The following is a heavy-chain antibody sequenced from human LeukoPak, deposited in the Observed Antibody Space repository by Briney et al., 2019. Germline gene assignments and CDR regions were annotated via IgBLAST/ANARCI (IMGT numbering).Heavy chain of an antibody. Sequence: PGGTLRLSCAASRFTFSSYGMHWVRQAPGKGLEWVAVIWYDGSNKYYADSVKGRFTISRDNAQNSLYLQMNGLRVEDTAVYYCTRRLDDWGQGTLVTVSS. CDR3: TRRLDD. J-gene: IGHJ4*02. CDR2: IWYDGSNK. V-gene: IGHV3-33*01. D-gene: IGHD3-16*01. CDR1: RFTFSSYG.